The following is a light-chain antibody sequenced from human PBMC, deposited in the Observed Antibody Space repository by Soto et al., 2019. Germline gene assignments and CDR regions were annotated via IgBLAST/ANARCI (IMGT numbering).Light chain of an antibody. CDR2: GAS. CDR1: QSVSSSY. Sequence: EIVLTQSPGSLSLSPGERATVCGRASQSVSSSYLAWYQQKPGQAPRLLIYGASSRATGIPDRFSGSGSGTDFTLTISRLETEDFAVYYCQQYGSPWTFGQGTKVDIK. J-gene: IGKJ1*01. CDR3: QQYGSPWT. V-gene: IGKV3-20*01.